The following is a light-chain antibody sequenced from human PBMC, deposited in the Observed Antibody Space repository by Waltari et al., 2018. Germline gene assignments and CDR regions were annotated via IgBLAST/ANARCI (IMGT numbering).Light chain of an antibody. Sequence: ILLTQSPGTLSLSLLERSTLSCSACQSVSSSYLAWYQQKPGQAPGLLIYGASIRATGIPDRFSGSGSGTGFTLTISRLEPEDFAVYYCQQYGGSPYTFGQGTKLEIK. J-gene: IGKJ2*01. CDR2: GAS. V-gene: IGKV3-20*01. CDR3: QQYGGSPYT. CDR1: QSVSSSY.